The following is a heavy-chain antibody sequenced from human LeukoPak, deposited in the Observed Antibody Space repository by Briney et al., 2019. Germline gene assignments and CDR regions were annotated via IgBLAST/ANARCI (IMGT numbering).Heavy chain of an antibody. CDR1: GFTFSDHY. V-gene: IGHV3-72*01. CDR3: ARGVDYYGSGSEGYFDY. J-gene: IGHJ4*02. CDR2: TRHKANSYTT. Sequence: GGSLRLSCAASGFTFSDHYMDWVRQAPGKGLEWVGHTRHKANSYTTEYAASVKGRFTISRDDSKNSLYLQMNSLKTEDTAVYYCARGVDYYGSGSEGYFDYWGQGTLVTVSS. D-gene: IGHD3-10*01.